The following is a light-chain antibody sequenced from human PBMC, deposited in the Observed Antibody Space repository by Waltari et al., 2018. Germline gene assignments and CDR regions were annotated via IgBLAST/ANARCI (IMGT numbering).Light chain of an antibody. J-gene: IGKJ3*01. Sequence: DIVMTQSPLSLPVTPGEPASISCRSSQSLLHSNGYNYLDWYLQKPGQSPQLLIYLGSSRASGVPDRFSGSGSGTDFTRKISRVEAEDVGVYYCMQALQTPCTFGPGTKVEIK. CDR3: MQALQTPCT. CDR2: LGS. CDR1: QSLLHSNGYNY. V-gene: IGKV2-28*01.